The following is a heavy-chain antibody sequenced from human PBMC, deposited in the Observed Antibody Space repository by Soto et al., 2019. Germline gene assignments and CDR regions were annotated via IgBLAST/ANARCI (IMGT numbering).Heavy chain of an antibody. J-gene: IGHJ4*02. V-gene: IGHV3-23*01. D-gene: IGHD6-13*01. CDR3: AKTLLSTSWYGLHDY. Sequence: GGSLRLSCAASEFTFSSYAMSWVRQAPGKGLEWVSTISGSGGRTYYADSVKGRFTISRDNSRNTLHLQMNSLRVEDTALYYCAKTLLSTSWYGLHDYVSQGTLVTVSS. CDR1: EFTFSSYA. CDR2: ISGSGGRT.